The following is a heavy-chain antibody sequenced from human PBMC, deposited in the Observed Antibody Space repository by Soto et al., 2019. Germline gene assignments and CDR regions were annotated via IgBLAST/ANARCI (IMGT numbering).Heavy chain of an antibody. Sequence: QVQLQESGPGLVKPSETLSLTCTVSGGSISSYYWSWIRQPPGKGLEWIGYIYYSGSTNYNPSLKGRVTISLDTSKNPFPLKLSLVTAADTAVYYCARLAYSSSWYGYWGQGTLVTVSS. V-gene: IGHV4-59*08. D-gene: IGHD6-13*01. CDR1: GGSISSYY. CDR3: ARLAYSSSWYGY. J-gene: IGHJ4*02. CDR2: IYYSGST.